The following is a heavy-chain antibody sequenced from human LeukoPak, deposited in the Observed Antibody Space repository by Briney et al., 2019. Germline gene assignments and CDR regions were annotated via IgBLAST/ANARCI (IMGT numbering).Heavy chain of an antibody. CDR2: ISSSSSYI. CDR1: GFTFGSYS. Sequence: GGSLRLSCAASGFTFGSYSMNWVRQAPGKGLEWVSSISSSSSYIYYADSVKGRFTISRDNAKNSLYLQMNSLRAEDTAVYYCARDKFIAARPYFDYWGQGTLVTVSS. D-gene: IGHD6-6*01. V-gene: IGHV3-21*01. CDR3: ARDKFIAARPYFDY. J-gene: IGHJ4*02.